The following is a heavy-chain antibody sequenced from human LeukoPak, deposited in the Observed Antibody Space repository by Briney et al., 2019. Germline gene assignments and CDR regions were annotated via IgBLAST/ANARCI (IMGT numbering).Heavy chain of an antibody. CDR2: INPSGGST. D-gene: IGHD3-3*01. Sequence: ASVKVSCKASGYTFTSYYMHWVRQAPGQGLEWMGIINPSGGSTSYAEKFQGRVTMTRDTSTSTVYMELSSLRPEDTAVYYCARDLAPGYDFWSGPLYNWFDPWGQGTLVTVSS. J-gene: IGHJ5*02. V-gene: IGHV1-46*01. CDR1: GYTFTSYY. CDR3: ARDLAPGYDFWSGPLYNWFDP.